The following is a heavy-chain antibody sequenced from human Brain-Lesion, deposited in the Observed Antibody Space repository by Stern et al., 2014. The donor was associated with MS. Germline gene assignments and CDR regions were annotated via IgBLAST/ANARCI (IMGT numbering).Heavy chain of an antibody. V-gene: IGHV1-24*01. CDR1: GYTLTEFS. D-gene: IGHD1-26*01. CDR3: ATLSPGAGGNYYRHFDY. CDR2: FDPEDGET. Sequence: MQLVESGAEVKKPWASVKVSCKVSGYTLTEFSMHWVRQAPRKGLEWMGGFDPEDGETIYAQKFQGRVTMTEDTSTDTAYMELSSLRSEDTAVYYCATLSPGAGGNYYRHFDYWGQGTLVTVSS. J-gene: IGHJ4*02.